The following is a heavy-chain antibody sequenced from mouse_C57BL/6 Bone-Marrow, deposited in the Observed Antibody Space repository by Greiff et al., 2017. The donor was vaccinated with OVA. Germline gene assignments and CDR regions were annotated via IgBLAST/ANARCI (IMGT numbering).Heavy chain of an antibody. CDR2: IYPGDGGT. CDR1: GYAFSSSW. CDR3: ARKGYDDGLDY. D-gene: IGHD2-4*01. J-gene: IGHJ2*01. Sequence: QVQLKESGPELVKPGASVKISCKASGYAFSSSWMNWVKQRPGKGLEWIGRIYPGDGGTTYNGKFTGKATLTADKSSSTAYMQLSSLTSGDSAVDFCARKGYDDGLDYWGQGTTLTVSS. V-gene: IGHV1-82*01.